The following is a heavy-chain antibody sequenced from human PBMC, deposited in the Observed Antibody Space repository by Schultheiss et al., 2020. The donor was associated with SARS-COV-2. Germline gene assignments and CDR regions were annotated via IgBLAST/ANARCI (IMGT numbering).Heavy chain of an antibody. CDR3: ARDPDYGGNSGFDY. CDR1: GFTFSSYW. V-gene: IGHV3-33*08. D-gene: IGHD4-23*01. CDR2: IWYDGSNK. J-gene: IGHJ4*02. Sequence: GESLKISCEASGFTFSSYWMSWVRQAPGKGLEWVAVIWYDGSNKYYADSVKGRFTISRDNSKNTLYLQMNSLRAEDTAVYYCARDPDYGGNSGFDYWGQGTLVTVSS.